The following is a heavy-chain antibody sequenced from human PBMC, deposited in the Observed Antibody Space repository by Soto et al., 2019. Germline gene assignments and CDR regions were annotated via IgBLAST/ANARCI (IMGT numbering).Heavy chain of an antibody. CDR1: SGSITSDSYN. V-gene: IGHV4-39*01. CDR2: IYYTGST. CDR3: ANFPGNAFEV. J-gene: IGHJ3*01. Sequence: QLQLQESGPGLVKPSETLSLACTVSSGSITSDSYNWDWIRQPPGKGLQWMGTIYYTGSTDYNPSLRSRVMIFADTSKKQFSLKLNSMTAADTAVYYCANFPGNAFEVWGHGTSVIVSP.